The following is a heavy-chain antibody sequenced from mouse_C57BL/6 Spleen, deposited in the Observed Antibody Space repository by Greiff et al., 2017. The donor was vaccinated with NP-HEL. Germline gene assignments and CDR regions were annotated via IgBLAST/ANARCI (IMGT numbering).Heavy chain of an antibody. V-gene: IGHV1-66*01. D-gene: IGHD2-5*01. CDR1: GYSFTSYY. CDR3: AREGDSNYGWFAY. CDR2: IYPGSGNT. Sequence: QVQLQQSGPELVKPGASVKISCKASGYSFTSYYIHWVKQRPGQGLEWIGWIYPGSGNTQYNEKFKGKATLTADTSSSTAYMQLSSLTSEDSAVYYCAREGDSNYGWFAYWGQGTLVTVSA. J-gene: IGHJ3*01.